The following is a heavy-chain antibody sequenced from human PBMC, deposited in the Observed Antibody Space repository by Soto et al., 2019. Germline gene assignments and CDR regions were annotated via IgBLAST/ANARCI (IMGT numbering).Heavy chain of an antibody. J-gene: IGHJ5*02. CDR1: GYAFTSYA. CDR2: TNAGNGNT. V-gene: IGHV1-3*01. Sequence: GASVKVSCKASGYAFTSYAMHWVRQAPGQRLEWMGWTNAGNGNTKYSQKFQGRVTITRDTSASTAYMELSSLRSEDTAVYYCARTPIVPAAMNWFDPWGQGTLVTVSS. D-gene: IGHD2-2*01. CDR3: ARTPIVPAAMNWFDP.